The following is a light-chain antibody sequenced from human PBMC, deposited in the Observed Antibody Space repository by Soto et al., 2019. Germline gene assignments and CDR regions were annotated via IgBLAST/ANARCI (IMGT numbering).Light chain of an antibody. CDR1: EFSSDW. CDR2: EAA. V-gene: IGKV1-5*01. J-gene: IGKJ1*01. Sequence: DVQLTQSPSTLSGSVGDRVTLTCRASEFSSDWLAWYQQKPGQAPKLLSDEAATLERGGPGMFSGGGVATHFTLTSSGLQPEVFATYPCQHYERDSRAFGQGTKVDIK. CDR3: QHYERDSRA.